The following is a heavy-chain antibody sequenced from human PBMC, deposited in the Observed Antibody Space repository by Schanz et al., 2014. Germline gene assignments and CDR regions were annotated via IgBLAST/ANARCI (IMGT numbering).Heavy chain of an antibody. Sequence: QLVQSGAEVKKPGASVKVSCKASGYTFAMYDMNWVRQAPGQGLEWMGWINTNTANPTYAQGFTGRFVYTLDAXXTTAYLEISSLKXXDTAVYYCARGYSGYSHFDYWGQGALVTVSS. CDR3: ARGYSGYSHFDY. CDR2: INTNTANP. J-gene: IGHJ4*02. D-gene: IGHD5-12*01. V-gene: IGHV7-4-1*02. CDR1: GYTFAMYD.